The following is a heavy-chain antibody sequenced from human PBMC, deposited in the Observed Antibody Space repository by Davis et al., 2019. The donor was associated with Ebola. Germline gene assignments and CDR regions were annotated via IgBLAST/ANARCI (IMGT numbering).Heavy chain of an antibody. CDR1: GGSISSSSYY. Sequence: MPSETLSLTCTVSGGSISSSSYYWGWIRQPPGKGLEWIGSIYYSGSTNYNPSLKSRVTISVDTSKNQFSLKLSSVTAADTAVYYCASLWGSYPPPYYYYGMDVWGQGTTVTVSS. J-gene: IGHJ6*02. CDR2: IYYSGST. D-gene: IGHD3-16*01. CDR3: ASLWGSYPPPYYYYGMDV. V-gene: IGHV4-39*07.